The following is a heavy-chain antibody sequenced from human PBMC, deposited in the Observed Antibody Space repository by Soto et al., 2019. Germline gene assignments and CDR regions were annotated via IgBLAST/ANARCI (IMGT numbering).Heavy chain of an antibody. J-gene: IGHJ4*02. D-gene: IGHD3-22*01. CDR1: GGGINNGGYY. V-gene: IGHV4-31*03. CDR2: IHYSGNP. Sequence: SETLSLTCTVSGGGINNGGYYWSWVRQHPGKGLEWLGYIHYSGNPYYNPSLKTRLTISVDLSKNQFSLRLTSVTAADTAVYYCASYLRGYSHYYFDYWGQGSLVTVSS. CDR3: ASYLRGYSHYYFDY.